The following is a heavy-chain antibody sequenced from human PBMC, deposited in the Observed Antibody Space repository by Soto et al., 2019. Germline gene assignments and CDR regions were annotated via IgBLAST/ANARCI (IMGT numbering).Heavy chain of an antibody. CDR1: GGTLSNNA. V-gene: IGHV1-69*01. CDR3: ARPRQLLVRLQYYSPLDL. CDR2: IIPIFGTT. Sequence: QVQLVQSGAEVKEPGSSVKVSCKASGGTLSNNAISWVRQAPGQGLEWMGGIIPIFGTTNYAQKFQGRLTISADESTSTGYMALSSLRSEDTAVYYCARPRQLLVRLQYYSPLDLWGQGTAVTVSS. D-gene: IGHD2-2*01. J-gene: IGHJ6*02.